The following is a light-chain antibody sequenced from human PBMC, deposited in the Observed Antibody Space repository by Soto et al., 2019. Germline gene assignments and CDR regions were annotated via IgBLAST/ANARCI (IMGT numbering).Light chain of an antibody. CDR3: QQYHNWPMT. V-gene: IGKV1-5*03. J-gene: IGKJ5*01. Sequence: DIQMTPSPSTLSASVGDRVTITCRASQSISSWLAWYQQKPGKAPKLLIYKASSLESGVPSRFSGSGSGTEFTLTISSLQPDDFATYYCQQYHNWPMTFGQGTRLEIK. CDR2: KAS. CDR1: QSISSW.